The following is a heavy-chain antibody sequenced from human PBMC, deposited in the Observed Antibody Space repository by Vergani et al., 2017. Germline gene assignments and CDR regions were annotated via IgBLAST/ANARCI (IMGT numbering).Heavy chain of an antibody. CDR1: GFPSSYYG. J-gene: IGHJ1*01. CDR3: ATKSCGTPGCQIGYFRE. Sequence: QVHLVESGGGVVQPGRSLRLSCVVSGFPSSYYGMHWVRPAPGKGLEWVAVISYDGTQKYYADSVKGRFTSSRDNSKSTLYLQMNSLRTEDTAVYYCATKSCGTPGCQIGYFREWGQGTLVTVSS. D-gene: IGHD1-1*01. V-gene: IGHV3-30*03. CDR2: ISYDGTQK.